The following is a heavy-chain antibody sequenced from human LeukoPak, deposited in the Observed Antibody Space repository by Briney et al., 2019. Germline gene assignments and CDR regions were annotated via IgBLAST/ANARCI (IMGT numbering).Heavy chain of an antibody. CDR1: GFTFSNYA. D-gene: IGHD1-26*01. CDR3: TTWVGAHFDV. Sequence: GGSLRLSCAASGFTFSNYAMHWVRQAPGKGLEWVSTIDGPTFRTHYADSVMGRFTISRDNSKNTLYLQMNSLRAEDTAVYLCTTWVGAHFDVWGQGTLVTVSS. CDR2: IDGPTFRT. V-gene: IGHV3-23*01. J-gene: IGHJ4*02.